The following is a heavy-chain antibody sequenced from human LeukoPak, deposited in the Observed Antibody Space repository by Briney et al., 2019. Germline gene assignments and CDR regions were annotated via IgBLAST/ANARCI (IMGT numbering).Heavy chain of an antibody. CDR2: ISWNSGSI. CDR1: GFSFSSYA. V-gene: IGHV3-9*03. Sequence: GGSLRLSCAASGFSFSSYAMTWVRQAPGKGLEWVSGISWNSGSIGYADSVKGRFTISRDNAKNSLYLQMNSLRAEDMALYYCAKGPYDFWSGGYYFDYWGQGNLVTVSS. D-gene: IGHD3-3*01. CDR3: AKGPYDFWSGGYYFDY. J-gene: IGHJ4*02.